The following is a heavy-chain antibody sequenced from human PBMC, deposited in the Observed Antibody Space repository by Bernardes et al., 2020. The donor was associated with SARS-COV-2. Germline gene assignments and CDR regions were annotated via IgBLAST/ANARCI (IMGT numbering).Heavy chain of an antibody. Sequence: SETLSLTCAVYGGSFSGYYWSWIRQPPGKGLEWIGEINHSGSTNYNPSLKSRVTISVDTSKNQFSLKLSSVTAADTAVYYCARSWYFDLWGRGTLVTVSS. V-gene: IGHV4-34*01. CDR3: ARSWYFDL. CDR2: INHSGST. J-gene: IGHJ2*01. CDR1: GGSFSGYY.